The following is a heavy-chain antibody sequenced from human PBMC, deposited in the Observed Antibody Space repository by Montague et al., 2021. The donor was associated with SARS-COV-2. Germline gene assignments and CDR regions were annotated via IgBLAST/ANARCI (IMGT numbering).Heavy chain of an antibody. CDR1: GFTFSIYA. V-gene: IGHV3-23*01. D-gene: IGHD3-10*01. CDR3: AKDIAVLGELSYYYGMDV. Sequence: SLRLSCAASGFTFSIYAMSWVRQAPGKGLEWVSAISGSGGSTYYADSVKVRFTISRDNSKNTLYLQMNSLRAEDTAVYYCAKDIAVLGELSYYYGMDVWGQGTTVTVSS. CDR2: ISGSGGST. J-gene: IGHJ6*02.